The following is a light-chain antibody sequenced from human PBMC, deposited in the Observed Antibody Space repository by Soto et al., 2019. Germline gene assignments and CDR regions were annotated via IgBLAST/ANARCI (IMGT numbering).Light chain of an antibody. CDR1: SGDIGAYNY. CDR3: GAHAGSNTWV. J-gene: IGLJ3*02. CDR2: EVN. V-gene: IGLV2-8*01. Sequence: QSALTQSPSASASPGQSVTISCTGSSGDIGAYNYVSWYQQHPGKAPKLIIYEVNKWPSGVPDRFSGSKSGITASLTVSGLQADDEADYYCGAHAGSNTWVFGGGTQLTVL.